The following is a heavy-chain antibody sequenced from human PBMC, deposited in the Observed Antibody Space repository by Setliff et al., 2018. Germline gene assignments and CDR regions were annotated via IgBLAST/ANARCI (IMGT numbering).Heavy chain of an antibody. CDR1: GFTFNSYA. J-gene: IGHJ4*02. V-gene: IGHV3-30*02. CDR2: IRYDGSNK. CDR3: AKDKGGSGWLTFDF. Sequence: HPGGSLRLSCATSGFTFNSYAMHWVRQAPGKGLEWVAFIRYDGSNKYYADSVQGRFTISRDNSKNTLYLQMNSLRAEDTAVYYCAKDKGGSGWLTFDFWGQGALVTVSS. D-gene: IGHD6-19*01.